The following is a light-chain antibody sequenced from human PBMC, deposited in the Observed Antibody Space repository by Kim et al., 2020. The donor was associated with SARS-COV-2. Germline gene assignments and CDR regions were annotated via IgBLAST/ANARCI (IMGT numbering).Light chain of an antibody. J-gene: IGKJ2*01. CDR1: QGISNN. CDR3: QEYYSAPYT. Sequence: SASVGERVTITCRANQGISNNLAWYQQKPGKGPKLLIYATSTLQSGVPSRFSGSTSGADFTLTINSLQPEDVATYSCQEYYSAPYTFGQGTKLEI. CDR2: ATS. V-gene: IGKV1-27*01.